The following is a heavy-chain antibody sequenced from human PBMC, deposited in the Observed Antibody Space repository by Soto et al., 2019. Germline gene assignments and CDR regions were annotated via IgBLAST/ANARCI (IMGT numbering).Heavy chain of an antibody. V-gene: IGHV3-21*01. CDR1: GFTFSSYS. Sequence: PGGSLRLSCAASGFTFSSYSMNWVRQAPGKGLEWVSSISSSSSYIYYADSVKGRFTISRDNAKNSLYLQMNSLRAEDTAVYYCASEYSSGWNSYWYFDLWGRGTLVTVSS. J-gene: IGHJ2*01. CDR3: ASEYSSGWNSYWYFDL. D-gene: IGHD6-19*01. CDR2: ISSSSSYI.